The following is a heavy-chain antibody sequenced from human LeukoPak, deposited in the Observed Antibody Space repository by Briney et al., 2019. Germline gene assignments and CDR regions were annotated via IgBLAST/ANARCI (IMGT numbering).Heavy chain of an antibody. Sequence: GGSLRLSCAASGFTFSSYAMSGFRQAQGKGLEGVSAISGSGGSTYYADSVKGRFTISRDNSKNTLYLQMNSLRAEDTAVYYCAKERWVSKYYFDYWGQGTLVTVSS. CDR3: AKERWVSKYYFDY. J-gene: IGHJ4*02. CDR1: GFTFSSYA. CDR2: ISGSGGST. V-gene: IGHV3-23*01. D-gene: IGHD3-3*02.